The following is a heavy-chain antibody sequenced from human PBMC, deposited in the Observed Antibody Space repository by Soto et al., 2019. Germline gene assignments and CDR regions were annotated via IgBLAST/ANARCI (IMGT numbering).Heavy chain of an antibody. J-gene: IGHJ6*03. V-gene: IGHV3-21*01. CDR2: ISSSSSYI. CDR1: GFTFSSYS. D-gene: IGHD5-12*01. Sequence: EVQLVESGGGLVKPGGSLRLSCAASGFTFSSYSMNWVRQAPGKGLEWVSSISSSSSYIYYADSVKGRFTITRDNAKNPLYLQMNSLRAEDTAVYYCARSGAGLDCYYCFRDVWGKGTTVTVSS. CDR3: ARSGAGLDCYYCFRDV.